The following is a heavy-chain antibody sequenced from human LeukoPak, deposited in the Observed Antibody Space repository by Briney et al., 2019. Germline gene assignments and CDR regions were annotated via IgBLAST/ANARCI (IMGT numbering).Heavy chain of an antibody. Sequence: GGSLRLSCAASGFTFSSYWMHWVRQAPGKGLVWVSRINSDGSSTSYADSVKGRTTISRDNAKNTLYLQINSLRAEDTAVYYCARVGDYYGDYVRFDYWGQGTLVTVSS. V-gene: IGHV3-74*01. D-gene: IGHD4-17*01. CDR2: INSDGSST. CDR3: ARVGDYYGDYVRFDY. J-gene: IGHJ4*02. CDR1: GFTFSSYW.